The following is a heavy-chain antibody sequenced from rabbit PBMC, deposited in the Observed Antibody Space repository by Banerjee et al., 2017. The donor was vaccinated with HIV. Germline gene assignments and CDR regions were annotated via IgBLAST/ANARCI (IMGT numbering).Heavy chain of an antibody. CDR1: WLAIRSSYR. D-gene: IGHD4-1*01. CDR2: VYTGSSGST. J-gene: IGHJ4*01. CDR3: ARDLAGVIGWNFNL. V-gene: IGHV1S45*01. Sequence: QEQPEETGGSLGQPGGSLARSCKASWLAIRSSYRNCWVRRAPGKGLEWIACVYTGSSGSTAYASWAKGRFTISKTSSTTVTLQMTSLTAADTATYFCARDLAGVIGWNFNLWGPGTLVTVS.